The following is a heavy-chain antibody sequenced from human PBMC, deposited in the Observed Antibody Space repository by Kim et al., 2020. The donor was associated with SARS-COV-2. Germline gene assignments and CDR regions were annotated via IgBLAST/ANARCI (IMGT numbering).Heavy chain of an antibody. CDR3: ARASSYYVIDY. CDR1: GGSISSYY. J-gene: IGHJ4*02. V-gene: IGHV4-59*13. CDR2: IFNRGRT. D-gene: IGHD1-26*01. Sequence: SETLSLTCTVSGGSISSYYWSWVRQPPGKGLEWIGYIFNRGRTNYNPSLKSRVTISVDTSKNQFSLKLSSVTAADTAMYYCARASSYYVIDYWGQGTLVTVSS.